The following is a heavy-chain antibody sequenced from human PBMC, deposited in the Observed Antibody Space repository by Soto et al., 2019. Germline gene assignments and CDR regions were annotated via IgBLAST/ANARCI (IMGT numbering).Heavy chain of an antibody. CDR3: GRVVIAATRTPDFEC. J-gene: IGHJ4*02. Sequence: SETLSLTCTVSGVSVNSPNYYCGWIRQPPGKGLEWIGSIYNSATTYYNPSLKTRVTISADTSRNQFSLNLRSVTAADTAMYYCGRVVIAATRTPDFECWGQGALVTISS. D-gene: IGHD2-15*01. CDR2: IYNSATT. V-gene: IGHV4-39*01. CDR1: GVSVNSPNYY.